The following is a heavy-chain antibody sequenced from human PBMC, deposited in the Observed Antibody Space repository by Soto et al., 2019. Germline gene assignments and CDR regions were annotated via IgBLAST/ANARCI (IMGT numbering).Heavy chain of an antibody. CDR2: INVYNGNT. D-gene: IGHD3-10*01. Sequence: QVQLVQSGAEVKKPGASVKVSCKASGYTFTSYGISWVRQAPGQGLEWMGWINVYNGNTNYAQKLQGRVTMTTDTSASIASLDLRSLRSDDTAVYFCARGTSRGEYDYWGQGTLVTVSS. V-gene: IGHV1-18*01. CDR1: GYTFTSYG. CDR3: ARGTSRGEYDY. J-gene: IGHJ4*02.